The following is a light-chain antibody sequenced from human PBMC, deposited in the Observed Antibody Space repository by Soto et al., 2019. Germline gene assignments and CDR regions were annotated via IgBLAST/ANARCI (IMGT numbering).Light chain of an antibody. CDR3: QHYVNSPPIT. Sequence: EIVLTQSPGTLSLSPGERATLSCRASQSVSSSYLAWYQQKPGQAPRLLIYGVSSRATGIPDRFSGSGSGTDFTLTISSLEPEDFAVYYCQHYVNSPPITCGQATRLEIK. CDR1: QSVSSSY. J-gene: IGKJ5*01. CDR2: GVS. V-gene: IGKV3-20*01.